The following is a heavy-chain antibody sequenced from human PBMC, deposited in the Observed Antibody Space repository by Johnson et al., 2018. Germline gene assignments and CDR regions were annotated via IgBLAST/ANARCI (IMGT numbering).Heavy chain of an antibody. Sequence: EVQLVESGGGLVQPGGSXRLSCAASGVTFSSYAMNWVRQAPGKGLEWVSAISGSGTSTYYADPVKGRFTISRDNSKNTLYLQMTSLRAEDTAVYYCAKKVVAHWYCDLWGRGTLVTVSS. CDR2: ISGSGTST. CDR3: AKKVVAHWYCDL. D-gene: IGHD2-15*01. J-gene: IGHJ2*01. CDR1: GVTFSSYA. V-gene: IGHV3-23*04.